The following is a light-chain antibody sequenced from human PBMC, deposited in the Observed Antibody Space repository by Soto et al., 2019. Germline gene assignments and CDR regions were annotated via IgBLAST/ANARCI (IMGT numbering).Light chain of an antibody. Sequence: DIQMTQSPSTLSGSVGDRVTITCRASQTISSWLAWYQQKPGKAPKLLIYKASTLKSGVPSRFRGSGSGTEFTLTNSSLQTDDFASYYCQHYNSYSESFGKGTKVELK. J-gene: IGKJ1*01. V-gene: IGKV1-5*03. CDR1: QTISSW. CDR2: KAS. CDR3: QHYNSYSES.